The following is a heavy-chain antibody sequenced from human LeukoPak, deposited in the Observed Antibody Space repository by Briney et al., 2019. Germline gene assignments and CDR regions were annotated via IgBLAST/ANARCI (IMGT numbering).Heavy chain of an antibody. D-gene: IGHD6-19*01. J-gene: IGHJ2*01. V-gene: IGHV1-8*01. CDR3: ARPYYSSGFFEGDWYFDL. CDR2: MSPNSGTT. CDR1: GYTFTSYD. Sequence: ASVKVSCKASGYTFTSYDINWVRQATGQGLEWMGWMSPNSGTTAYAQKFQGRVTMTRNTSINTAYMELSSLGSEDTAVYFCARPYYSSGFFEGDWYFDLWGRGTPVTVSS.